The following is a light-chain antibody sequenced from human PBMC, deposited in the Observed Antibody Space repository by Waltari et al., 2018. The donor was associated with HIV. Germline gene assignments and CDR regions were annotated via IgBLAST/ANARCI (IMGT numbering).Light chain of an antibody. CDR1: RSNTGAYNY. Sequence: QSALTQPASLSGSPRQSSTISCSGVRSNTGAYNYVSWYQQYQGKVPKLIIYDVKYRPSGVSNRFSGSKSDSAAFLNISGLQTEDEAVYHCCSYTSGSTHVFGTGTEVTVL. CDR2: DVK. V-gene: IGLV2-14*03. J-gene: IGLJ1*01. CDR3: CSYTSGSTHV.